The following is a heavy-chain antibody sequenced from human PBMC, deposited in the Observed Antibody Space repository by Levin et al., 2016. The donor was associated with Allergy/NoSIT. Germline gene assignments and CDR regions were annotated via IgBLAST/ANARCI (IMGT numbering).Heavy chain of an antibody. CDR1: GFTFYDYA. Sequence: GGSLRLSCSASGFTFYDYAMHWVRQAPGKGLEYVSGISANGFITDYADSVKGRFVISRENSKNTLFFQMSSLRAEDTAIYYCVKDLSAAGTTYDFGSWGQGTLVTVSS. D-gene: IGHD1-1*01. CDR2: ISANGFIT. CDR3: VKDLSAAGTTYDFGS. V-gene: IGHV3-64D*06. J-gene: IGHJ4*02.